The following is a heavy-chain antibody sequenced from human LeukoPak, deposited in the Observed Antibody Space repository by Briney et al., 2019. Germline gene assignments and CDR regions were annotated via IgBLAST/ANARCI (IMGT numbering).Heavy chain of an antibody. J-gene: IGHJ4*02. CDR2: ITSSGSTI. CDR3: ARVWYYYASSGHYYGTSTHFDY. Sequence: PGGSLRLSCAASGFTFSSYEMNWVRQAPGKWLEWVSYITSSGSTIYYADSVKGRFTISRDNAKNSLYLQMNSLRAEDTAVYYCARVWYYYASSGHYYGTSTHFDYSGQGTLGTVSP. V-gene: IGHV3-48*03. D-gene: IGHD3-22*01. CDR1: GFTFSSYE.